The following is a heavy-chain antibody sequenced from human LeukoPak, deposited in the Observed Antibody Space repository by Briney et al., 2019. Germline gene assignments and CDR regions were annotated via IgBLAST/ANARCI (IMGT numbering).Heavy chain of an antibody. CDR1: GASISSYY. J-gene: IGHJ4*02. CDR2: IYTSGTT. CDR3: ARCRDYYDSSGYYSQFDY. V-gene: IGHV4-4*07. D-gene: IGHD3-22*01. Sequence: SETLSLTCTVSGASISSYYWSWIRQPAGKGLEYIGRIYTSGTTNYNPSLKSRVIMSVDTSKNQFSLKLSSVTAADTAVYYCARCRDYYDSSGYYSQFDYWGQGTLVTVSS.